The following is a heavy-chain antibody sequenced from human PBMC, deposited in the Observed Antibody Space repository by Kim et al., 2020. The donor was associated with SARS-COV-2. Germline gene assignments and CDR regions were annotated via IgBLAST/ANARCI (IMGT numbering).Heavy chain of an antibody. CDR2: IYPGDSDT. Sequence: GESLKISCKGSGYSFTSYWIGWVRQMPGKGLEWMGIIYPGDSDTRYSPSFQGQVTISADKSISTAYLQWSSLKASDTAMYYCASVYSSSSGLSSWFDPWGQGTLVTFSS. V-gene: IGHV5-51*01. CDR1: GYSFTSYW. J-gene: IGHJ5*02. CDR3: ASVYSSSSGLSSWFDP. D-gene: IGHD6-6*01.